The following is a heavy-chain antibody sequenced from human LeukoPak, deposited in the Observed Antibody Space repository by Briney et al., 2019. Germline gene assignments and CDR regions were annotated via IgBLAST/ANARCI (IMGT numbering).Heavy chain of an antibody. CDR1: GFTFRSYA. D-gene: IGHD2-2*01. V-gene: IGHV3-23*01. CDR2: LSGSGYNT. Sequence: AGGSLRLSCAGSGFTFRSYAMSWVRQAPGKGLEWVSSLSGSGYNTYYADSVKGRFTISRDNSKNTVYLQMNSLRAEDTAVYYCAKDPYGTRYFDYWGQGTLVTVSS. CDR3: AKDPYGTRYFDY. J-gene: IGHJ4*02.